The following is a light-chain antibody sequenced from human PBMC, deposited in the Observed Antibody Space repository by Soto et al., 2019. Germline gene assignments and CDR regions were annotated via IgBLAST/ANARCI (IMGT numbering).Light chain of an antibody. CDR2: GNS. CDR3: QSYDSSLSGLVGV. CDR1: SSNIGAGYD. Sequence: QPVLTQPPSVSGAPGQRVTISCTGSSSNIGAGYDVHWYQQLPGTAPKLLIYGNSNRPSGVPDRFSGSKSGTSASLAITGLQAEDEADYYCQSYDSSLSGLVGVFGTGTQLTVL. J-gene: IGLJ1*01. V-gene: IGLV1-40*01.